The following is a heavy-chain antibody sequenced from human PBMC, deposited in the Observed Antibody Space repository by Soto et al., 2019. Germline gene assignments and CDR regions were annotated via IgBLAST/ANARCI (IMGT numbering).Heavy chain of an antibody. V-gene: IGHV4-61*01. CDR2: IYFTGST. Sequence: PSENLSLTCTVSGGAVSSGTYYWSWIRQPPGKGLEWIGHIYFTGSTNYNPSLKSRVTMSLDTSRNQFSLKLSSVTAADTAVYYCTRGPPRVQWFDPSGRGTMGPVSS. J-gene: IGHJ5*02. CDR3: TRGPPRVQWFDP. CDR1: GGAVSSGTYY.